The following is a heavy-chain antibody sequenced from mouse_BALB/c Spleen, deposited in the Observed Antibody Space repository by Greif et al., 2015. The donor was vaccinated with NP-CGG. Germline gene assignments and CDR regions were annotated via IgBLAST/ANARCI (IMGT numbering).Heavy chain of an antibody. D-gene: IGHD1-1*01. CDR3: ARSSTEYFDV. CDR2: ISSGSSTI. Sequence: EVNVVESGGGLVQPGGSRKLSCAASGFTFSSFGMHWVRQAPEKGLEWVAYISSGSSTIYYADTVKGRFTISRDNPKNTLFLQMTSLRSEDTAMYYCARSSTEYFDVWGAGTTVTVSS. J-gene: IGHJ1*01. V-gene: IGHV5-17*02. CDR1: GFTFSSFG.